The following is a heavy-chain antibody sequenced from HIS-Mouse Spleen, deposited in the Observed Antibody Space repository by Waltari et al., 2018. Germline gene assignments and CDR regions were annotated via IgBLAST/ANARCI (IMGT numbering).Heavy chain of an antibody. CDR2: IYHSGST. CDR3: ARGVLAAAGLWWYFDL. CDR1: GYSISSGYY. Sequence: QVQLQESGPGLVKPSETLSLTCPVSGYSISSGYYWGWIRQPPGKGLEWIGSIYHSGSTYYNPSLKSRVTISVDTSKNQFSLKLSSVTAADTAVYYCARGVLAAAGLWWYFDLWGRGTLVTVSS. J-gene: IGHJ2*01. V-gene: IGHV4-38-2*02. D-gene: IGHD6-13*01.